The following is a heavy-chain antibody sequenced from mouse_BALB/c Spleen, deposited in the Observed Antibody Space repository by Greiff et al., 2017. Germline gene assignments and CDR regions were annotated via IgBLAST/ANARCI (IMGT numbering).Heavy chain of an antibody. CDR2: INPSNGRT. V-gene: IGHV1S81*02. Sequence: QVQLQQPGAELVKPGASVKLSCKASGYTFTSYWMHWVKQRPGQGLEWIGEINPSNGRTNYSEKFKSKATLTVDKSSSTAYMQLSSLTSEDSAVYYCARNGDGFAYWGQGTLVTVSA. CDR1: GYTFTSYW. D-gene: IGHD1-2*01. J-gene: IGHJ3*01. CDR3: ARNGDGFAY.